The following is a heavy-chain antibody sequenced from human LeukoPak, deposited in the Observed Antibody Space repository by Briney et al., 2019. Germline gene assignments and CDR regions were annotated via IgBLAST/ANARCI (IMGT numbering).Heavy chain of an antibody. CDR2: IYYSGST. CDR1: GGSIRSSSYY. V-gene: IGHV4-39*07. CDR3: ARTGPYQLLWGSFDY. D-gene: IGHD2-2*01. J-gene: IGHJ4*02. Sequence: PSETLSLTCTVSGGSIRSSSYYWDWIRQPPGKGLEWIGSIYYSGSTYYNPSLESRVTISVDTSKNQFSLKMSSVTAADTAVYYCARTGPYQLLWGSFDYWGQGTLVTVSS.